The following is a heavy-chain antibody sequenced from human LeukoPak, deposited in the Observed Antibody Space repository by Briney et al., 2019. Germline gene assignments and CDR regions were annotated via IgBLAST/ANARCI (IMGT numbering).Heavy chain of an antibody. J-gene: IGHJ4*02. Sequence: SETLSLTCTVSGGSISSYYWSWIRQPAGKGLEWIGRIYTSGSTNYNPSLKSRVTISVDTSKNQFSLKLSSVTAADTAVYYCARVFLGYCSSTSCYNRWYFDYWGQGTLVTVSS. CDR1: GGSISSYY. CDR3: ARVFLGYCSSTSCYNRWYFDY. D-gene: IGHD2-2*02. CDR2: IYTSGST. V-gene: IGHV4-4*07.